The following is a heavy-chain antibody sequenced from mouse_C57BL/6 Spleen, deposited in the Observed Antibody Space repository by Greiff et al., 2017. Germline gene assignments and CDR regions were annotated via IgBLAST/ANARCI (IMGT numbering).Heavy chain of an antibody. V-gene: IGHV5-17*01. D-gene: IGHD1-1*01. J-gene: IGHJ2*01. CDR3: AREGPFNTTSSLDY. CDR2: ISSGSSTI. CDR1: GFTFSDYG. Sequence: EVQVVESGGGLVKPGGSLKLSCAASGFTFSDYGMHWVRQAPEKGLEWVAYISSGSSTIYYADTVKGRFTISRDNAKNTLFLQMTSLRSEDTAMYYCAREGPFNTTSSLDYWGQGTTLTVSS.